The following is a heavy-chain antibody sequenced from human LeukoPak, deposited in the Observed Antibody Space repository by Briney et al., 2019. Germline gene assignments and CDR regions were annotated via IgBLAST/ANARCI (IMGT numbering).Heavy chain of an antibody. CDR1: GFTFSSYA. D-gene: IGHD6-6*01. CDR2: ISGSGGST. Sequence: PGGSLRLSCAASGFTFSSYAMSWVRQAPGKGLEWVSAISGSGGSTYYADSVKGRFTISRDNSKNTLYLQMNSLRAEDTAVYYCAKFQQDRSSSGGDYFDYWGQGTLVTVSS. CDR3: AKFQQDRSSSGGDYFDY. J-gene: IGHJ4*02. V-gene: IGHV3-23*01.